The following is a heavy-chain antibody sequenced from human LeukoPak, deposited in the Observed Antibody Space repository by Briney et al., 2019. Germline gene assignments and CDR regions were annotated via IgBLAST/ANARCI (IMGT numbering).Heavy chain of an antibody. Sequence: GGSLRLSCAASGFTFSSYRMNWVRQAPGKGLGWVSSISSSHNNIYYADSVKGRFSISRDNAKNSLFLQMNSLRAEDTAVYYCVRDRSPGYFDYWGQGTLVTVSS. CDR1: GFTFSSYR. CDR2: ISSSHNNI. D-gene: IGHD3-10*01. CDR3: VRDRSPGYFDY. V-gene: IGHV3-21*01. J-gene: IGHJ4*02.